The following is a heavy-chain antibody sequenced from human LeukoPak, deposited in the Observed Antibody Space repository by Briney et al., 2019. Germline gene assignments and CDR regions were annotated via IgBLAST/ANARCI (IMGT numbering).Heavy chain of an antibody. CDR2: ISAYNGNT. J-gene: IGHJ4*02. V-gene: IGHV1-18*04. D-gene: IGHD2-8*01. Sequence: GPSVKAACNAAAYIFTSYGISWVRQAPGQWLEWMGWISAYNGNTNYAQKLQGRVTMTTDTSTSTAYMELRSLRSDDTAVYYCARDTNESGPADYWGQGTLVTVSS. CDR3: ARDTNESGPADY. CDR1: AYIFTSYG.